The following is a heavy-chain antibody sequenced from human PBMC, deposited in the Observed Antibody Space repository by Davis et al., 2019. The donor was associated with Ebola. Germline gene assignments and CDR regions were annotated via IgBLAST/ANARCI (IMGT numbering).Heavy chain of an antibody. V-gene: IGHV3-43*02. J-gene: IGHJ6*02. CDR2: ISGDGGST. CDR3: AKADYDFWSGYSDYGMDV. CDR1: GFTFDDYA. Sequence: LSLTCAASGFTFDDYAMHWVRQAPGKGLEWVSLISGDGGSTYYADSVKGRFTISRDNSKNSLYLQMNSLRTEDTALYYCAKADYDFWSGYSDYGMDVWGQGTTVTVSS. D-gene: IGHD3-3*01.